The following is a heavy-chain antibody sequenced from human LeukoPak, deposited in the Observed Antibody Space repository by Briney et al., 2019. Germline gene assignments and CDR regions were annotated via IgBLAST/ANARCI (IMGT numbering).Heavy chain of an antibody. CDR1: GFTFSSYG. D-gene: IGHD5-18*01. CDR2: ISGSGGST. CDR3: AKAFDRGYSYGSYFDY. Sequence: GGSLRLSCAASGFTFSSYGMSWVRQAPGKGLEWGSAISGSGGSTYYADSVKGRFTISRDNSKNTLYLQMNSLRAEDAAVYYCAKAFDRGYSYGSYFDYWGQGTLVTVSS. J-gene: IGHJ4*02. V-gene: IGHV3-23*01.